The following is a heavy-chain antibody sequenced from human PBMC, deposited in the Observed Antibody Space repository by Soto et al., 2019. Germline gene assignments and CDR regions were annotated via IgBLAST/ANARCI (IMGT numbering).Heavy chain of an antibody. J-gene: IGHJ3*02. CDR1: GFTFSSYG. CDR2: IWYDGSNK. V-gene: IGHV3-33*01. D-gene: IGHD4-17*01. CDR3: ARGDATGAFDI. Sequence: QVQLVESGGGVVQPGRSLRLSCAASGFTFSSYGMHWVRQAPGKGLEWVAVIWYDGSNKYYADSVKGRFTISRDNSTNTLYLQMNSLRAEDTAVYYCARGDATGAFDIWGQGTMVTVSS.